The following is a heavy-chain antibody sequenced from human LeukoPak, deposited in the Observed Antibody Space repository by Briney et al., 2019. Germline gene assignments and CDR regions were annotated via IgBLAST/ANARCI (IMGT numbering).Heavy chain of an antibody. J-gene: IGHJ4*02. Sequence: ASVNCSCTASGFTFTSYYMHWVRQAPGQGLEWMGIINPSGGITSYAQKFQGRVTMTRDTSTSTVYMELSSLRSEDTAVYYCARVGCSGGSCYSYFDYWGQGTLVTVSS. D-gene: IGHD2-15*01. V-gene: IGHV1-46*01. CDR1: GFTFTSYY. CDR3: ARVGCSGGSCYSYFDY. CDR2: INPSGGIT.